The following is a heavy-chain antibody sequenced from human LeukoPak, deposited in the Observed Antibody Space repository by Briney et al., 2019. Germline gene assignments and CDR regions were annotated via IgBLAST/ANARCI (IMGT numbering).Heavy chain of an antibody. D-gene: IGHD3-22*01. J-gene: IGHJ4*02. CDR1: GFTFSSYA. CDR2: ISISGDGT. V-gene: IGHV3-23*01. Sequence: GGSLRLSCAAPGFTFSSYAMSWVRQAPRKGLEWVSSISISGDGTYYADSVKGRFTISRDISKNTLYLQMNSLSPEDTAVYYCAKRDSSGHYYFDYWGQGTLVTVSA. CDR3: AKRDSSGHYYFDY.